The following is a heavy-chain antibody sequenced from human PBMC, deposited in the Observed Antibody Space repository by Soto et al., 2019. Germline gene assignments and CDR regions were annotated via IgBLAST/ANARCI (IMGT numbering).Heavy chain of an antibody. V-gene: IGHV5-51*01. J-gene: IGHJ5*02. CDR2: IYPGDSDT. D-gene: IGHD2-8*02. Sequence: PGESLKISCHGSGYAFSSYWIAWVRQMPGKGLEWMGIIYPGDSDTRYSPSFQGQVTISVDKSITTAYLQWSSLKASDTAMYYCARGYCTATICDPWFDPWGQGTLDTVSS. CDR1: GYAFSSYW. CDR3: ARGYCTATICDPWFDP.